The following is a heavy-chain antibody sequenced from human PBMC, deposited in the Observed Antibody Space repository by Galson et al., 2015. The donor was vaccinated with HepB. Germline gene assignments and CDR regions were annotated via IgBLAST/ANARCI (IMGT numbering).Heavy chain of an antibody. CDR2: MNPNSGNT. D-gene: IGHD2-15*01. Sequence: SVKVSCKASGYTFTSYDINWVRQATGQGLEWMGWMNPNSGNTGYAQKFQGRVTMTRNTSISTAYMELSSLRSEDTAVYYCARPLGREYCSGGSCYALDYWGQGTLVTVSS. J-gene: IGHJ4*02. V-gene: IGHV1-8*01. CDR1: GYTFTSYD. CDR3: ARPLGREYCSGGSCYALDY.